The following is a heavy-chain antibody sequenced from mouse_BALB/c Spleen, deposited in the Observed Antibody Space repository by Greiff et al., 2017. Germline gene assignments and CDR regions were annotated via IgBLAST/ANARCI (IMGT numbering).Heavy chain of an antibody. J-gene: IGHJ3*01. CDR3: ARGGGYDPAWFAY. CDR2: IYPGDGST. CDR1: GFNIKDTY. Sequence: QVQLQQSGAELVKPGASVKLSCTASGFNIKDTYMHWVKQRPEQGLEWIGWIYPGDGSTKYNEKFKGKATLTADKSSSTAYMQLSSLTSENSAVYFCARGGGYDPAWFAYWGQGTLVTVSA. D-gene: IGHD2-2*01. V-gene: IGHV1S56*01.